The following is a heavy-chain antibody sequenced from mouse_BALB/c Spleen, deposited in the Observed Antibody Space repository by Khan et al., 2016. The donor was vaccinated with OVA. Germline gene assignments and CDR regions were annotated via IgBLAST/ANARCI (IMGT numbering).Heavy chain of an antibody. CDR1: GFNIKDYY. J-gene: IGHJ3*01. Sequence: VQLQQSGAELVRPGALVKLSCKASGFNIKDYYIHWVKQRPEQGLEWIGGIDPENGNTIYDPKFPGKASITADTSSNTAYLQLSSLTSEDTAVYYCTRDGDSPWFAYWGQGTLVTVSA. CDR3: TRDGDSPWFAY. D-gene: IGHD2-13*01. V-gene: IGHV14-1*02. CDR2: IDPENGNT.